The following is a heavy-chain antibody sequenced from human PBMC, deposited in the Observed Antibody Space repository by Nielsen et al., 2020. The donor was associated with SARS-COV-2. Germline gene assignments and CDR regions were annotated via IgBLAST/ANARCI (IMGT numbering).Heavy chain of an antibody. Sequence: GESLKISCAASGFLVSTKYMNWVRQAPGKGLEWVSVFYSGGTTLYADSVKGRFIISRDNSRNTLYLQMNSLRVEDTAMYYCAKGFSSSSRDYMNVWGKGTTVTVSS. CDR2: FYSGGTT. CDR1: GFLVSTKY. J-gene: IGHJ6*03. D-gene: IGHD6-6*01. V-gene: IGHV3-53*01. CDR3: AKGFSSSSRDYMNV.